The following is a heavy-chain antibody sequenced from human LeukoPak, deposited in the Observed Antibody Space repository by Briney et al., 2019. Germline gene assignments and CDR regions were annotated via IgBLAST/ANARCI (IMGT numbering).Heavy chain of an antibody. CDR2: IIPIFGTT. Sequence: SVKVSCKASGYTFTSYAISWVRQAPGQGLEWMGGIIPIFGTTNYAQKFQGRVTITADESTSTAYMELSSLRSEDTAVYYCARDRDCSSTSCYRNWFDPWGQGTLVTVSS. D-gene: IGHD2-2*01. J-gene: IGHJ5*02. CDR1: GYTFTSYA. V-gene: IGHV1-69*13. CDR3: ARDRDCSSTSCYRNWFDP.